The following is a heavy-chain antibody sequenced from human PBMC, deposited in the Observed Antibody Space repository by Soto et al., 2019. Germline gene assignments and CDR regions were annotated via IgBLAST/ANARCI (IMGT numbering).Heavy chain of an antibody. CDR2: VYYRGRS. CDR3: VSQRTTVPTQAYFDY. J-gene: IGHJ4*02. D-gene: IGHD4-17*01. Sequence: SETLSLTCTVSGGSVTNSSYYWGWIRQSPGKGLEWIGSVYYRGRSYSKSSVKSRVTISVDTSKNRFPLSLNSVTASDTAVYFCVSQRTTVPTQAYFDYWGPGALVTVSS. V-gene: IGHV4-39*01. CDR1: GGSVTNSSYY.